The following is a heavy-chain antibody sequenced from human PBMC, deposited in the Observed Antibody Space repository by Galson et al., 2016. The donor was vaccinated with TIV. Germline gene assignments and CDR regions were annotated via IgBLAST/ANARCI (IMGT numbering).Heavy chain of an antibody. J-gene: IGHJ3*02. D-gene: IGHD2-21*01. V-gene: IGHV1-8*02. Sequence: SVKVSCKASGYTFGVYDINWVRQATGQGLEWMGWMNPLSGNTGFAQKFRGRVTMTSNTSITTAYMELRRLKSEDTAVYYCARTTPGDCGGGGYSPEAFDSWGQGTVVTVSS. CDR3: ARTTPGDCGGGGYSPEAFDS. CDR1: GYTFGVYD. CDR2: MNPLSGNT.